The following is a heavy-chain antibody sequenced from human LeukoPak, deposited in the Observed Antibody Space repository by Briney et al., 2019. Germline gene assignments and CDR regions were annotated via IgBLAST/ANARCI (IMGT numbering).Heavy chain of an antibody. Sequence: GGSLRLSCLASGFTFSNYAMSWVRQAPGKGLEWVSGITSSGRTAYYEDSVKGRLTISRDNTKNSLYLQMNSLRAEDTAVYYCARVPNWNDLTVFFGYWGQGTLVTVCS. V-gene: IGHV3-23*01. D-gene: IGHD1-1*01. CDR2: ITSSGRTA. CDR3: ARVPNWNDLTVFFGY. CDR1: GFTFSNYA. J-gene: IGHJ4*02.